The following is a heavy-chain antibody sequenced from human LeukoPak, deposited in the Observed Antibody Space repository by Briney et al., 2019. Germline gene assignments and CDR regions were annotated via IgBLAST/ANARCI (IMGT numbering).Heavy chain of an antibody. CDR2: IKEDGSQK. D-gene: IGHD3-10*01. J-gene: IGHJ4*02. V-gene: IGHV3-7*03. CDR1: GGSFSGYY. CDR3: AGDRGYLQFDY. Sequence: PSETLSLTCAVYGGSFSGYYWSWVRHAPGKGLEWVANIKEDGSQKYYADSVKGRFTISRDNAKNSLYLQLNSLRAEDTAMYYCAGDRGYLQFDYWGQGTLVTVSS.